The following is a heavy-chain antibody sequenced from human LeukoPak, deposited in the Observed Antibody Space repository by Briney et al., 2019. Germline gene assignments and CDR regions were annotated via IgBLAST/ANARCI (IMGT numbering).Heavy chain of an antibody. CDR3: ARDSADCSSTSCYFYYYYMDV. D-gene: IGHD2-2*01. J-gene: IGHJ6*03. CDR1: GYTFTSYY. CDR2: INPSGGST. Sequence: ASVKVSCKASGYTFTSYYMHWVRQAPGQGLEWMGIINPSGGSTSYAQKFQGRVTMTRDMSTSTVYMELSSLRSEDTAVYYCARDSADCSSTSCYFYYYYMDVWGKGTTVTISS. V-gene: IGHV1-46*01.